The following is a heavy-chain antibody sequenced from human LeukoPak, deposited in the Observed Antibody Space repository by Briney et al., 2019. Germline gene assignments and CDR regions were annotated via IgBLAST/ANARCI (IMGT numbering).Heavy chain of an antibody. Sequence: SAKVSCKASGGTFSSYAISWVRQAPGQGLEWMGGIIPIFGTANYAQKFQGRVTITADESTSTAYMELSSLRSEDTAVYYCARGGYCSGGSCGVIYYYMDVWGKGTTVTVSS. CDR2: IIPIFGTA. J-gene: IGHJ6*03. CDR3: ARGGYCSGGSCGVIYYYMDV. V-gene: IGHV1-69*13. CDR1: GGTFSSYA. D-gene: IGHD2-15*01.